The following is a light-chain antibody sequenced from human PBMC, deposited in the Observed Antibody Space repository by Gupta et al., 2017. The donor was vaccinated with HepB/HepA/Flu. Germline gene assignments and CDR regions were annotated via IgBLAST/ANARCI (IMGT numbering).Light chain of an antibody. V-gene: IGLV3-1*01. Sequence: SYELTQPPSVSVSPGQTASITCSGDKLGDKYACWYQQKPGQSPVLVMYQDSKRPSGIPERFSGSNSGNTATLTISGTQALEEADYYCQAWDSSTAVFGGGTRLTVL. CDR2: QDS. J-gene: IGLJ2*01. CDR3: QAWDSSTAV. CDR1: KLGDKY.